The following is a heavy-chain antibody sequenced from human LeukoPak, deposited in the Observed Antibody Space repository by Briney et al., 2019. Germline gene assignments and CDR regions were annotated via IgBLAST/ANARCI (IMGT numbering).Heavy chain of an antibody. CDR2: ISSNGGST. J-gene: IGHJ4*02. CDR3: VKDWDYYGSGSYYN. D-gene: IGHD3-10*01. CDR1: GFTFSSYA. Sequence: PGRSLRLSCSASGFTFSSYAMRWVRQAPGKGLEYVSAISSNGGSTYYADSVKGRFTISRDNSKNTLYLQMSSLRAEDTAVYYCVKDWDYYGSGSYYNWGQGTLVTVSS. V-gene: IGHV3-64D*06.